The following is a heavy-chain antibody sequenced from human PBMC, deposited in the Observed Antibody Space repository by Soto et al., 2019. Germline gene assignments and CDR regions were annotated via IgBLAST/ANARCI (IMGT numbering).Heavy chain of an antibody. CDR1: GGSIGCYH. CDR3: ARGGARDSWLADF. D-gene: IGHD6-19*01. CDR2: MYVRGST. V-gene: IGHV4-4*07. Sequence: QVQLQESGPGLVKPSETLSLICTVPGGSIGCYHWFWIGQPAGKGLEWIGRMYVRGSTNYNPCRKGRVTRSVDASNDQIALRLNCVTAADTAVYYCARGGARDSWLADFWGQGTLVTVSS. J-gene: IGHJ4*02.